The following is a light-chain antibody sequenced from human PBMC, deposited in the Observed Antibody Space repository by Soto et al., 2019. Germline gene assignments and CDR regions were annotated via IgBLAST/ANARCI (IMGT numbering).Light chain of an antibody. CDR2: DTS. CDR3: LLSYSGARPYVV. V-gene: IGLV7-46*01. CDR1: TGAVTSGHY. J-gene: IGLJ2*01. Sequence: VVTQEPSLTVSPGGPVTLTCGSSTGAVTSGHYPYWFQQKPGQAPRTLIYDTSNKHSWTPARFSGSLLGGKAALTLSGAQPEDEAEYYCLLSYSGARPYVVFGGGTKVTVL.